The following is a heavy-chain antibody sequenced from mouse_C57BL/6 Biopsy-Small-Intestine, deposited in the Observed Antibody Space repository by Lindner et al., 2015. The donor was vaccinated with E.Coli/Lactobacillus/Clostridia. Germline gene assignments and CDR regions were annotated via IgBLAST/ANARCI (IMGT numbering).Heavy chain of an antibody. Sequence: VQLQESGEGLVKPGGSLKLSCAASGFTFSDYGMHWVRQAPEKGLEWVAYISSGSSTIYYADTVKGRFTISRDNAKNTLFLQMTSLRSEDTAMYYCASPYYYGSSYGYFDVWGTGTTVTVSS. D-gene: IGHD1-1*01. CDR2: ISSGSSTI. CDR1: GFTFSDYG. J-gene: IGHJ1*03. V-gene: IGHV5-17*01. CDR3: ASPYYYGSSYGYFDV.